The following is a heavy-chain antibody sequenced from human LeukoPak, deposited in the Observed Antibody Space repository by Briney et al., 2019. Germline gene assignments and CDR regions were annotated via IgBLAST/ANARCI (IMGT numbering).Heavy chain of an antibody. Sequence: GGSLRLSCAASGFIFDDYGMSWVRQAPGKGLGWVSGINWNGSITGYADSVKGRFTISRDNAKNTLYLQMNSLRAEDTAVYYCAREWAYYYGSGSSYEVFDPWGQGTLVTVSS. CDR1: GFIFDDYG. CDR2: INWNGSIT. D-gene: IGHD3-10*01. J-gene: IGHJ5*02. CDR3: AREWAYYYGSGSSYEVFDP. V-gene: IGHV3-20*04.